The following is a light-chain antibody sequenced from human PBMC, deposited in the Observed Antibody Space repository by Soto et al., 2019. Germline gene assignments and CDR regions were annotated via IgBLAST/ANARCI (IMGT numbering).Light chain of an antibody. J-gene: IGKJ1*01. V-gene: IGKV1-5*03. Sequence: DIQMTQSPSTLSASVGDRVTITCRASHSISSWLAWYQQKPGKAPKLLIYKASSLESGVPSRFSDSGSGTEFTLTISSLQPDDFATYYCQQYNRYTWTFGQGTKVEIK. CDR3: QQYNRYTWT. CDR1: HSISSW. CDR2: KAS.